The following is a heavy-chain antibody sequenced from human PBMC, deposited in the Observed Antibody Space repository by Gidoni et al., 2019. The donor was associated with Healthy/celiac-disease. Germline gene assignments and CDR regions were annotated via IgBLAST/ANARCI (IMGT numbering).Heavy chain of an antibody. CDR1: GFTFSSYA. CDR3: AKDGRLVVVAAHFDY. D-gene: IGHD2-15*01. CDR2: IRGSGGST. Sequence: EVQLLESGGGLVQPGGSLRLSCAASGFTFSSYAMSWVRQAPGKGLEWVSAIRGSGGSTYYADSVKGRFTISRDNSKNTLYLQMNSLRAEDTAVYYCAKDGRLVVVAAHFDYWGQGTLVTVSS. V-gene: IGHV3-23*01. J-gene: IGHJ4*02.